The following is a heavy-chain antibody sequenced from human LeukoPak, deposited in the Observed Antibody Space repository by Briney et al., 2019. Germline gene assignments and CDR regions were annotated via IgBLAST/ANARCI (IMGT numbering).Heavy chain of an antibody. CDR2: MNPNSGNT. V-gene: IGHV1-8*01. J-gene: IGHJ6*03. CDR1: GYTFTSYD. Sequence: ASVNVSCKASGYTFTSYDINWVRQATGQGLEWMGWMNPNSGNTGYAQKFQGRVTMTRNTSISTAYMELSSLRSEDTAVYYCARAGSSWFDYYYYMDVWGKGTTVTISS. D-gene: IGHD6-13*01. CDR3: ARAGSSWFDYYYYMDV.